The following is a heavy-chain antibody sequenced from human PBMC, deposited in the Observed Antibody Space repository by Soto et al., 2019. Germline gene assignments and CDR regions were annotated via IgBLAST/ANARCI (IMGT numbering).Heavy chain of an antibody. D-gene: IGHD1-26*01. V-gene: IGHV3-30-3*01. CDR1: GFMFSSYA. CDR2: KTYDGSNK. Sequence: QVQLVESGGGVVQPGRSLRLSCAASGFMFSSYAMHWVRQAPGKGLEWVAVKTYDGSNKYYADSVKGRFTISRDNSKNTLYLQMNSLRAGDTAVYYGARAGGLLVDYWGQGTLVTVSS. CDR3: ARAGGLLVDY. J-gene: IGHJ4*02.